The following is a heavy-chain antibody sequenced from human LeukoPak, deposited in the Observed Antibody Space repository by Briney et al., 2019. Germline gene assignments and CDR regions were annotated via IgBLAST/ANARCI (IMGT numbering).Heavy chain of an antibody. J-gene: IGHJ3*02. CDR1: GYSFTSYW. V-gene: IGHV5-51*01. CDR3: ARINAVGATGADAFDI. Sequence: GESLKISCKGSGYSFTSYWIGWVRQMPGKGLEWMGIIYPGDSDTRYSPSFQGQVTISADKSISTAYLQWSSLKASDTAMYYCARINAVGATGADAFDIWGQGTMVTVSS. CDR2: IYPGDSDT. D-gene: IGHD1-26*01.